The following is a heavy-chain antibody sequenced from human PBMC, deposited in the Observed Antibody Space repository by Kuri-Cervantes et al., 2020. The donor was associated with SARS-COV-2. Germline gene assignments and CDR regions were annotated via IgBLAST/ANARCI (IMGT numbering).Heavy chain of an antibody. CDR1: GFTFSSYG. CDR3: AKDLRLLWFGELLY. Sequence: GESLKISCVASGFTFSSYGMHWVRQAPGKGLEWVAVISYDGSNKYYADSVKGRFTISRDNSKNTLYLQMNSLRAEDTAVYYCAKDLRLLWFGELLYWGQGTLVTVSS. D-gene: IGHD3-10*01. CDR2: ISYDGSNK. V-gene: IGHV3-30*18. J-gene: IGHJ4*02.